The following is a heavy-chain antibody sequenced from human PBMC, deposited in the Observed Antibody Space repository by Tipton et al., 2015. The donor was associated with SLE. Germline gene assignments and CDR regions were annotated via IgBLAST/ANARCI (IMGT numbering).Heavy chain of an antibody. CDR3: TRDTYSDLVATLDY. D-gene: IGHD5-12*01. J-gene: IGHJ4*02. V-gene: IGHV3-9*01. CDR2: ISWSSATI. CDR1: GFAFDDHA. Sequence: SLRLSCAASGFAFDDHAMHWVRQVPGKGLEWVAGISWSSATIRYGESVKGRCTISRDNAKYALYLEIDSLRADDTAFYYCTRDTYSDLVATLDYWGQGTLVTVSS.